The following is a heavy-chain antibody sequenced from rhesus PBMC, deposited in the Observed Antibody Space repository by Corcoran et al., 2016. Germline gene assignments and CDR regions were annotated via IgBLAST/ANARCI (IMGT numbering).Heavy chain of an antibody. CDR2: TQGRGGGT. V-gene: IGHV4-160*01. CDR1: GCSISRNY. J-gene: IGHJ5-1*01. D-gene: IGHD6-37*01. Sequence: QVQLQESGPGLVKPSATLSLTCPVPGCSISRNYWSWIRQPHGKGLEWFGRTQGRGGGTDYNPSLKSRVTISTATSKNQFSLKLSSVTAADTAVYYCARRVARSPLGEFDVWGPGILVTVSS. CDR3: ARRVARSPLGEFDV.